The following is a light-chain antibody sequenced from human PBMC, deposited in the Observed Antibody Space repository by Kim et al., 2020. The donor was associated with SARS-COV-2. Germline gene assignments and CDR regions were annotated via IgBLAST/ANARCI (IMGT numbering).Light chain of an antibody. CDR2: RDT. CDR1: NMGGKN. J-gene: IGLJ3*02. CDR3: QVWDSTTWV. Sequence: VARGQTGTITCGGNNMGGKNVHWYQQKPGQAPVLVIYRDTKRPSGIPERFSGSNSGNTATLTISRAQAGDEADYYCQVWDSTTWVFGGGTQLTVL. V-gene: IGLV3-9*01.